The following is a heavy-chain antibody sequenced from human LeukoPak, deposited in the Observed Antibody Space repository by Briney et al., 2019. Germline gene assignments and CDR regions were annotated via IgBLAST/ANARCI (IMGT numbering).Heavy chain of an antibody. V-gene: IGHV4-31*03. CDR1: GGSISSGGYY. CDR3: AAVRDYDAFDI. D-gene: IGHD3-10*01. CDR2: IYYRGST. Sequence: SETLSLTCTVSGGSISSGGYYWSWIRQHPGKGLEWIGFIYYRGSTYYNPSLKHRVSVSVDTSKNQFSLKLSSVTAADTAVYYCAAVRDYDAFDIWGQGTMVTVSS. J-gene: IGHJ3*02.